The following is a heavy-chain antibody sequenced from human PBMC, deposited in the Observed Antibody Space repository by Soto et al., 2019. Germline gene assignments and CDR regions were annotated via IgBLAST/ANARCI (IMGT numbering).Heavy chain of an antibody. CDR2: IYYSGST. V-gene: IGHV4-59*08. CDR1: GGSISSYY. Sequence: QVQLQESGPGLVKPSATLSLSCTVSGGSISSYYWSWIRQPPGKGLEWIGYIYYSGSTNYNPSLKSLVTISVDTSKNQFSLKLSSVTAADTAVYYCARHRGGGNYGSGSPQYYYGMDVWGQGTTVTVSS. CDR3: ARHRGGGNYGSGSPQYYYGMDV. D-gene: IGHD3-10*01. J-gene: IGHJ6*02.